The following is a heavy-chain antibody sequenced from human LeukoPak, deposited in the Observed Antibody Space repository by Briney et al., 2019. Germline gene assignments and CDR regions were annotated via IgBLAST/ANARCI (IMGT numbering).Heavy chain of an antibody. D-gene: IGHD3-16*01. CDR2: IWYDGSNK. CDR3: ARDGAQAGFDP. V-gene: IGHV3-33*01. Sequence: GSLRLSCAASGFTFSSYGMHWVRQAPGKGLEWVAVIWYDGSNKYYADSVKGRFTISRDNSKNTLYLQVNSLRAEDAAVYYCARDGAQAGFDPWGQGTLVTVSS. J-gene: IGHJ5*02. CDR1: GFTFSSYG.